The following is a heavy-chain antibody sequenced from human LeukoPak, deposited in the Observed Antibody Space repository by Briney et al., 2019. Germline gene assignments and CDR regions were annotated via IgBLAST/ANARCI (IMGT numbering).Heavy chain of an antibody. V-gene: IGHV4-39*01. CDR3: ARRSILSGWFDP. J-gene: IGHJ5*02. D-gene: IGHD3-3*02. Sequence: PSQTLSLTCTVSGGSISSGGYYWGWIRQPPGKGLEWIGSIYYSGSTYYNPSLKSRVTISVDTSKNQFSLKLSSVTAADTAVYYCARRSILSGWFDPWGQGTLVTVSS. CDR2: IYYSGST. CDR1: GGSISSGGYY.